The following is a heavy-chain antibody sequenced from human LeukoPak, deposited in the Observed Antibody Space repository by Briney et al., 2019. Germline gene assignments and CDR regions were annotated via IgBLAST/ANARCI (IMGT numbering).Heavy chain of an antibody. Sequence: SVKVSCKASGYTFTTYYLHWVRQAPGQGLEWMGRIIPILGIANYAQKFQGRVTITADKSTSTAYMELSSLRSEDTAVYYCASEKGYYDSSGYFDYWGQGTLVTVSS. J-gene: IGHJ4*02. V-gene: IGHV1-69*04. CDR2: IIPILGIA. CDR1: GYTFTTYY. D-gene: IGHD3-22*01. CDR3: ASEKGYYDSSGYFDY.